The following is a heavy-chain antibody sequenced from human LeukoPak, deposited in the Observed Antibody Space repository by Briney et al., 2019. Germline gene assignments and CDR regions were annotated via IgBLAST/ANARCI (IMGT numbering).Heavy chain of an antibody. Sequence: PSETLSLTCAVYGGSFSGYYWSWIRQPPGKGLEWIGEINHSGSTNYNPSLKSRVTISVDTSKNQFSLKLSSVTAADTAVCYCARFDSSGYSNYYYYYMDVWGKGTTVTVSS. CDR2: INHSGST. D-gene: IGHD3-22*01. CDR1: GGSFSGYY. J-gene: IGHJ6*03. V-gene: IGHV4-34*01. CDR3: ARFDSSGYSNYYYYYMDV.